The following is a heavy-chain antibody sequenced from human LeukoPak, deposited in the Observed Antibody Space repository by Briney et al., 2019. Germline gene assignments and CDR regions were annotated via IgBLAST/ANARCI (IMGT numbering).Heavy chain of an antibody. D-gene: IGHD4-17*01. CDR1: GYTFTGYY. Sequence: ASVKVSCKASGYTFTGYYMHWVRQAPGQGLEWMGRINPNSGGTNYAQKFQGRVTMTRETSISTAYMELSRLGSDDTAVYYCARAAYGDYGDYWGQGTLVTVSS. CDR2: INPNSGGT. J-gene: IGHJ4*02. V-gene: IGHV1-2*06. CDR3: ARAAYGDYGDY.